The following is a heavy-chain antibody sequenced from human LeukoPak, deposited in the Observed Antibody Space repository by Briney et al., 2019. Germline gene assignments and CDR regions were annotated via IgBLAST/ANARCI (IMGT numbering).Heavy chain of an antibody. D-gene: IGHD2-2*01. Sequence: SETLSLTCAVSGGSISSNWWSWVRQPPGKGLEWIGEIYHSGSTNYNPSLKSRVTISLDKSKNQFSLNLSSVTAADTAVYYCARAGGCSSTSCDLDYWGQGTVVTVSS. CDR3: ARAGGCSSTSCDLDY. J-gene: IGHJ4*02. CDR2: IYHSGST. CDR1: GGSISSNW. V-gene: IGHV4-4*02.